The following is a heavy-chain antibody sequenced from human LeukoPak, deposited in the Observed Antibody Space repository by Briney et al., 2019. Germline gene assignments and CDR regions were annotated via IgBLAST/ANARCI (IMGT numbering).Heavy chain of an antibody. CDR3: AKTGTYFDFDY. J-gene: IGHJ4*02. V-gene: IGHV3-7*01. Sequence: GGSLRLSCTASGFSFSNAWMSWVRQAPGKGLEWVANIDQDGGEKYYVDSVKGRFTIFRDNSKNSLFLQMNSLSPEDTDVYYCAKTGTYFDFDYWGQGALVTVSS. CDR2: IDQDGGEK. CDR1: GFSFSNAW. D-gene: IGHD1-26*01.